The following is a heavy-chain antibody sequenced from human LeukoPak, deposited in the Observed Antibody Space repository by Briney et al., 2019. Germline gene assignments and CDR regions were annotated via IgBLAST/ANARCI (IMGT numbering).Heavy chain of an antibody. CDR1: GYTYTSYD. D-gene: IGHD3-22*01. CDR2: MNPHSGNK. J-gene: IGHJ4*02. Sequence: GASVSVSYTPSGYTYTSYDINWGRQAAGHGLEWWGWMNPHSGNKAYAHRLQRRVSVTRNTSIITAYMELSSLRSEDTAVYYCSRLPYYYNSSDYALWGQGTLVTVSS. V-gene: IGHV1-8*01. CDR3: SRLPYYYNSSDYAL.